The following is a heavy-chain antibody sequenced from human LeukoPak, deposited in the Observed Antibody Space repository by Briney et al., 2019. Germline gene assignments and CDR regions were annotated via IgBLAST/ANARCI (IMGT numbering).Heavy chain of an antibody. CDR2: IKQDGSEK. CDR1: GFTFSSYW. Sequence: EPGGSLRLSCAASGFTFSSYWMSWVRQAPGKGLEWVANIKQDGSEKYYVDSVKGRFTISRDNAKNSLYLQMNSLRAEDTAVYYCAREYFVVVTATLDLDAFDIWGQGTMVTVSS. V-gene: IGHV3-7*01. J-gene: IGHJ3*02. D-gene: IGHD2-21*02. CDR3: AREYFVVVTATLDLDAFDI.